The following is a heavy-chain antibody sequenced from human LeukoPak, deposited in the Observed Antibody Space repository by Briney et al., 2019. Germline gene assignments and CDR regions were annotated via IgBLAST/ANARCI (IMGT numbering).Heavy chain of an antibody. J-gene: IGHJ4*02. CDR1: GYTFNTFA. D-gene: IGHD3-9*01. CDR2: INTDNGNT. CDR3: ARRYDILTGRVFDY. V-gene: IGHV1-3*04. Sequence: ASVKVSCKASGYTFNTFAIHWVRQAPGQRREWMGWINTDNGNTKYSQKFQGRVTITRDTSASTGYMELSSLRSEDTAVYYCARRYDILTGRVFDYWGQGTLVTVSP.